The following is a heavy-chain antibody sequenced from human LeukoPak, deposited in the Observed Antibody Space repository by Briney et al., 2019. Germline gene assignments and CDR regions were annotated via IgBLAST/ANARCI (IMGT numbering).Heavy chain of an antibody. J-gene: IGHJ4*02. CDR3: SRESGPFSPFGF. D-gene: IGHD1-26*01. CDR1: GGSVSGTNW. CDR2: ISLRGLT. Sequence: PSGTLSLTCGVSGGSVSGTNWWSWVRQPPGQGLEWIGEISLRGLTNYNPSLRSRLTMSLDESKNQVSLNLTSVTAADTAVYYCSRESGPFSPFGFWGQGTLVSVHS. V-gene: IGHV4-4*02.